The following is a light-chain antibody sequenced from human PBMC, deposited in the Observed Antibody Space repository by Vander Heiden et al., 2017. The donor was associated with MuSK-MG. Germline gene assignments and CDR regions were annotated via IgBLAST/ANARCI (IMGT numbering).Light chain of an antibody. J-gene: IGKJ3*01. CDR2: LGS. CDR1: QSLLHSNGYNY. CDR3: MQALQTPT. Sequence: VMTQSPLSLPVTPGEPAAISCRSSQSLLHSNGYNYLDGYRQKPGQSPQLLIYLGSNRASGVPDRFSGSGSGTDFTLKISRVEAEDVGVYYCMQALQTPTFVPGTKVDIK. V-gene: IGKV2-28*01.